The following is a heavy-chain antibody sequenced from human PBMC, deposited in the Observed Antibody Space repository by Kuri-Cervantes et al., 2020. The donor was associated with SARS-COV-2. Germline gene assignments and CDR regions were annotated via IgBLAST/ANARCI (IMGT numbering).Heavy chain of an antibody. D-gene: IGHD3-22*01. CDR3: ARGVPYYFYGTEFVRYYLET. CDR2: VSAYGGTP. CDR1: GYNSNVYG. V-gene: IGHV1-18*01. Sequence: ASVKVSCKTSGYNSNVYGVTWVRQAPGQGLEWMGWVSAYGGTPSYAQKFQDRLTFSTDTFTTTSYMELKSLRSDDTAVYYCARGVPYYFYGTEFVRYYLETWGQGTRVTGAS. J-gene: IGHJ4*01.